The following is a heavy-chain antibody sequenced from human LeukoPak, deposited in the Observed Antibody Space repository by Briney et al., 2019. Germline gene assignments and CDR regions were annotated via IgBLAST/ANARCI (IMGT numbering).Heavy chain of an antibody. CDR2: IYYSGST. Sequence: SETLSLTCTVSGGSISSYYWSWIRQPPGKGLEWIGYIYYSGSTNYNPSLKSRVTISVDTSKNQFSLKLSSVTAADTAVYYCARAVDSSSWSPVGYWDQGTLVTVSS. CDR1: GGSISSYY. J-gene: IGHJ4*02. V-gene: IGHV4-59*01. D-gene: IGHD6-13*01. CDR3: ARAVDSSSWSPVGY.